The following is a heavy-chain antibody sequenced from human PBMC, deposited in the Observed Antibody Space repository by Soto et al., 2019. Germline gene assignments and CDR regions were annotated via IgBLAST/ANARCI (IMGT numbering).Heavy chain of an antibody. V-gene: IGHV4-30-4*01. CDR2: IYYSGST. D-gene: IGHD2-15*01. CDR1: GGSISSGDYY. Sequence: SETLSLTCTVSGGSISSGDYYWSWIRQPPGKGLEWIGYIYYSGSTYYNPSLKSRVTISVDTSKNQFSLKLSSVTAADTAVYYCARLGYCSGGSCYSGDYYYGMDVWGQGTTVTVSS. J-gene: IGHJ6*02. CDR3: ARLGYCSGGSCYSGDYYYGMDV.